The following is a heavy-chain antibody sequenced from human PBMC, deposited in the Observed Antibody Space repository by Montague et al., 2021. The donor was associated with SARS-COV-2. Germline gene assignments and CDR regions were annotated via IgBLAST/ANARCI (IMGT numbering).Heavy chain of an antibody. CDR2: TYYKSKWYS. V-gene: IGHV6-1*01. D-gene: IGHD6-19*01. Sequence: CAISGDSVSSNRLRWSWIRLYPSNELEWLGRTYYKSKWYSDYAPSVRGRLTVNPDASKNEFSLELNYVTPEDTAVYYCVRYSGWFYFDFWGQGTLVTVSS. J-gene: IGHJ4*02. CDR1: GDSVSSNRLR. CDR3: VRYSGWFYFDF.